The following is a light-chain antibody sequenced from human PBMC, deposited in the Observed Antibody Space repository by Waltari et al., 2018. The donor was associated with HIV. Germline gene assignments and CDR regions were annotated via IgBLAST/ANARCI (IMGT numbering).Light chain of an antibody. CDR2: DAS. J-gene: IGKJ4*01. V-gene: IGKV3-11*01. CDR1: QSVSDF. CDR3: QQRSHWPLT. Sequence: DTVLTQSPARLSLSPGERATLSCRANQSVSDFLAWYRQTHGQPPRLLIYDASTRATGTPARFSGSGSGTDFTLTISSLEPEDFAVYYCQQRSHWPLTFGGGTKVEMK.